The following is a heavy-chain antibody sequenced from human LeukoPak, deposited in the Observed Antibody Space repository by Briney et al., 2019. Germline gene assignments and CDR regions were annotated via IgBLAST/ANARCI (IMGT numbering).Heavy chain of an antibody. CDR3: AADPYDSSGYQPTNDY. Sequence: ASVKASCKASGFTFTSSAVQWVRQARGQRLEWIGWIVVGSGNTNYAQKFQERVTITRDMSTSTAYMELSSLRSEDTAVYYCAADPYDSSGYQPTNDYWGQGTLVTVSS. CDR1: GFTFTSSA. V-gene: IGHV1-58*01. CDR2: IVVGSGNT. D-gene: IGHD3-22*01. J-gene: IGHJ4*02.